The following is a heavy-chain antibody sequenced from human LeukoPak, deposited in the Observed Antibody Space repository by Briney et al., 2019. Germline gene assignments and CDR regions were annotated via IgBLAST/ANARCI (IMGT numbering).Heavy chain of an antibody. CDR3: AVGGSGWYYFDY. Sequence: ASVKVSCKASGGTFSSYTISWVRQAPGQGLEWMGRIIPILGIANYAQKFQGRVTITADKSTSTAYMELSSLRSEDTAVYYCAVGGSGWYYFDYWGQGTLVTVSS. D-gene: IGHD6-13*01. CDR2: IIPILGIA. V-gene: IGHV1-69*02. CDR1: GGTFSSYT. J-gene: IGHJ4*02.